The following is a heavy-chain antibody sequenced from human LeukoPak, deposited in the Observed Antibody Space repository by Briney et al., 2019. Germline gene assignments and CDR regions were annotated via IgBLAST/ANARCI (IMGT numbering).Heavy chain of an antibody. CDR2: MNPDSGNT. V-gene: IGHV1-8*02. CDR3: ARRGVVVNYYFYGLDV. Sequence: ASVKVSCKASGYTFTSYAMNWVRQATGQGLEWMGWMNPDSGNTGYAQKFQGRVTMTRNTSIRTAYMELSSLTSEDTAVYYCARRGVVVNYYFYGLDVWGQGATVTVSS. J-gene: IGHJ6*02. D-gene: IGHD2-21*01. CDR1: GYTFTSYA.